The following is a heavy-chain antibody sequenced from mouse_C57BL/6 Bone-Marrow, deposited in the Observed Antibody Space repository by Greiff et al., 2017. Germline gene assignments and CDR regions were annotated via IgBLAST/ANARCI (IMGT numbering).Heavy chain of an antibody. CDR3: ARIDGYLYYFDD. CDR2: IYPGSGST. D-gene: IGHD2-3*01. V-gene: IGHV1-55*01. Sequence: QVQLQQPGAELVKPGASVKMSCKASGYTFTSYWITWVKQRPGQGLEWIGDIYPGSGSTNYNEKFKSKATLTVDTSSSTAYMQLSSLTSEDSAVYYCARIDGYLYYFDDWGKGTTLTVSS. J-gene: IGHJ2*01. CDR1: GYTFTSYW.